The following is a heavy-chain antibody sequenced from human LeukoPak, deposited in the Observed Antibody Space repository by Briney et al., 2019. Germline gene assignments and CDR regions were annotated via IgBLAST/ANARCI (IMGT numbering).Heavy chain of an antibody. CDR3: ARGEYYEDPHYYFDY. V-gene: IGHV1-2*02. CDR1: GYTFTGYY. J-gene: IGHJ4*02. CDR2: INPNSGGT. D-gene: IGHD3-3*01. Sequence: ASVKVSCKASGYTFTGYYMHWVRQAPGQGLEWMGWINPNSGGTNYAQKFQGRVTMTRDTSISTAYMELSRLRSDDTAVYYCARGEYYEDPHYYFDYWGQGTLVTVSS.